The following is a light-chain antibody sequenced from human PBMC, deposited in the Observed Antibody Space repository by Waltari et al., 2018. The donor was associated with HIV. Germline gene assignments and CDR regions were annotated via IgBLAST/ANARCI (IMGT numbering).Light chain of an antibody. Sequence: QSALTQPASMSGSPGQSITISCTGTNHAIASYDFVSWYQQHPGEAPQLIIFGVTRRPSGVSSRFSGSKSGNTASLIISGLQADDEADYYCSSYTNRQTLAFGGGTKLTVL. CDR2: GVT. CDR3: SSYTNRQTLA. CDR1: NHAIASYDF. V-gene: IGLV2-14*01. J-gene: IGLJ3*02.